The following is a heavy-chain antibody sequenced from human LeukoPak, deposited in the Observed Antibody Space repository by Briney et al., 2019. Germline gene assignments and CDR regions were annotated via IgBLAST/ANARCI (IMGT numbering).Heavy chain of an antibody. V-gene: IGHV1-69*05. CDR1: VGTFSSYA. D-gene: IGHD3-22*01. CDR3: VRSREVYYDSSGYPFDY. Sequence: ASVNVSCKASVGTFSSYAISWVRQAPAQELEWMGGIIPIFGTANYAQKFQGRVTITTDKSTSTAYMELSSLRSEDTAVYYCVRSREVYYDSSGYPFDYWGQGTLVTVSS. J-gene: IGHJ4*02. CDR2: IIPIFGTA.